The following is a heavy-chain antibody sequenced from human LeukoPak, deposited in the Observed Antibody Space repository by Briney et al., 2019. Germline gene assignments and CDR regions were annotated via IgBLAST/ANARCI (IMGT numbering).Heavy chain of an antibody. CDR3: TRTGKADDYGDYTARNYYYYYMDV. V-gene: IGHV1-69*06. CDR2: IIPIFGTA. J-gene: IGHJ6*03. D-gene: IGHD4-17*01. CDR1: GGTFSSYA. Sequence: GSSVKVSCKASGGTFSSYAISWVRQAPGQGLEWMGGIIPIFGTANYAQKFQGRVTITADKSTSTAYMELSSLRSEDTAVYYCTRTGKADDYGDYTARNYYYYYMDVWGKGTTVTVSS.